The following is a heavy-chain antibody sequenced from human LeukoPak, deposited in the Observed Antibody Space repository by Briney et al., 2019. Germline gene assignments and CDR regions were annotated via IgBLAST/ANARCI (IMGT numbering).Heavy chain of an antibody. V-gene: IGHV3-64*04. CDR1: GFTFSLYA. CDR3: VREEFGNVYFDY. D-gene: IGHD3-10*01. CDR2: INSDGSYI. J-gene: IGHJ4*02. Sequence: GGSLRLSCSASGFTFSLYAMHWVRQAPGKGLEYVSAINSDGSYIYYADSVKGRFTISRDNSENTLYLQMNSLRTDDTAVYYCVREEFGNVYFDYWGQGTLVTVSS.